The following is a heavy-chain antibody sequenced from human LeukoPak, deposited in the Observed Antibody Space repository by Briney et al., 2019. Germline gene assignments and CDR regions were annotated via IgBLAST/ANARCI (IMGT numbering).Heavy chain of an antibody. J-gene: IGHJ3*02. CDR3: ARRATTITFGGVIDYAFDI. D-gene: IGHD3-16*02. V-gene: IGHV5-51*01. Sequence: GEALEISCQGSGYLFTSYWIGWVRQLPGKGLEGMGIIYPGDSDTRYSPSFQGQVTISADKSISTAYLQWSSLKASDTAMYYCARRATTITFGGVIDYAFDIWGQGTMVTVSS. CDR2: IYPGDSDT. CDR1: GYLFTSYW.